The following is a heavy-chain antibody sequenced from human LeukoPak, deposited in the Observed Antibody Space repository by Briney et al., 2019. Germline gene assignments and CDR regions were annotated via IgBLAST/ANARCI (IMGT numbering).Heavy chain of an antibody. D-gene: IGHD3-10*01. V-gene: IGHV1-2*02. CDR2: INPNSGGT. J-gene: IGHJ5*02. Sequence: GASVKVSCKASGYTFTGYYMHWVRQAPGQGLEWMGWINPNSGGTNYAQKFQGRVTMTRDTSISTAYMELSSLISDDTAVYYCATDAFASGRSWFDPWGQGTLVTVSS. CDR3: ATDAFASGRSWFDP. CDR1: GYTFTGYY.